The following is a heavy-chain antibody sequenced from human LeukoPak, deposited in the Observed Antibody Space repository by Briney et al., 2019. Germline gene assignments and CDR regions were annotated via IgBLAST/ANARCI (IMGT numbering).Heavy chain of an antibody. CDR3: ARGGRLVQYYLDY. D-gene: IGHD2-21*01. CDR2: IHYSGSS. Sequence: SETLSLTCTVSGGSTSSYYWSWIRQPPGKGLEWIGYIHYSGSSNYNPSLKSRVTISGDTSKNRISLKLSSVTAADTAVYYCARGGRLVQYYLDYWGQGTLVTVSS. CDR1: GGSTSSYY. V-gene: IGHV4-59*01. J-gene: IGHJ4*02.